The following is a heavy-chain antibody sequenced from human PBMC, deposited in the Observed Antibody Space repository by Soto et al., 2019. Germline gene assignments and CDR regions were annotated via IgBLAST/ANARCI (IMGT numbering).Heavy chain of an antibody. Sequence: QVQVVQSGAEVKKPGASLKVSCKASGYTLFSYGISWVRQTPGQGLEWMGWILPYDGKTNYAQKFQGRVTMTTDTSTNTAYMELRSLRSDDTAVYYCARGRSVAGKKFDYWGQGTLVTVS. CDR1: GYTLFSYG. D-gene: IGHD6-19*01. CDR2: ILPYDGKT. J-gene: IGHJ4*02. CDR3: ARGRSVAGKKFDY. V-gene: IGHV1-18*01.